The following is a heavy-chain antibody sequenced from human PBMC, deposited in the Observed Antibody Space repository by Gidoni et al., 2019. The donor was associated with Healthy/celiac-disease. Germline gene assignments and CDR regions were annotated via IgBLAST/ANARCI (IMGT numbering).Heavy chain of an antibody. CDR2: IWYDGSNK. V-gene: IGHV3-33*01. CDR1: GFTFSSHG. Sequence: QVQLVASGGGVVQPGRSLRLSCAASGFTFSSHGLHGVRQAPGKGLEWVAVIWYDGSNKYYADSVKGRFTISRDNSKNTLYLQMNSLRAEDTAVYYCARGEVVATMDYYYYGMDVWGQGTTVTVSS. CDR3: ARGEVVATMDYYYYGMDV. J-gene: IGHJ6*02. D-gene: IGHD5-12*01.